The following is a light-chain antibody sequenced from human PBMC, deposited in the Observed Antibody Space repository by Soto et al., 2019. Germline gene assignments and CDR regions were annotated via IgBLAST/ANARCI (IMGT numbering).Light chain of an antibody. CDR1: QRVSSSY. Sequence: EIVLTQSPGTLSLSPGERATLSCRASQRVSSSYLAWYQQKPGQAPRLLIFGASSRATGIPDRFSGSGSGTDFTLTISRVEPEDFAVYYCQQYGNSPRTFGQGTKLEIK. CDR2: GAS. V-gene: IGKV3-20*01. J-gene: IGKJ2*01. CDR3: QQYGNSPRT.